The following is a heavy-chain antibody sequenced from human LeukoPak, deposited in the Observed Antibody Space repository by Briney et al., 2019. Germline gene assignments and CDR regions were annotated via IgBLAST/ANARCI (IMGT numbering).Heavy chain of an antibody. CDR1: GFTFSSYG. CDR2: ISYDGSNK. V-gene: IGHV3-30*18. J-gene: IGHJ4*02. Sequence: PGGSLRLSCAASGFTFSSYGMHWVRQAPGKGLEWVAVISYDGSNKYYADSVKGRFTISRDNSKNTLYLQMNSLRAEDTAVYYCAKPRDYYYDSSGYPYYFDYWGQGTLVTVSS. D-gene: IGHD3-22*01. CDR3: AKPRDYYYDSSGYPYYFDY.